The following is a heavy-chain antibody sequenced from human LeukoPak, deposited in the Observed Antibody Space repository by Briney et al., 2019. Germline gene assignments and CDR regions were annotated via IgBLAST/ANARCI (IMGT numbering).Heavy chain of an antibody. Sequence: GGSLRLSCAASGFTFRSYGMSWVRQTPGKGLEWVSAISSSGGSTYYADSVKGRFTISRDNSKNTLFLQMSSLRAEDAAVYYCAKEPIVAVNGPVWGIGTTVTISS. V-gene: IGHV3-23*01. CDR3: AKEPIVAVNGPV. J-gene: IGHJ6*04. D-gene: IGHD6-13*01. CDR1: GFTFRSYG. CDR2: ISSSGGST.